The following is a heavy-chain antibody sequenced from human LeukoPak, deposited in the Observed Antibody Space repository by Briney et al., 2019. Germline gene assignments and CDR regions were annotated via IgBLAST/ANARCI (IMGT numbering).Heavy chain of an antibody. CDR1: GGSFSGYY. CDR2: INHSGST. J-gene: IGHJ6*02. CDR3: ARAPGYCSSTSCSRSHYYYYYGMDV. D-gene: IGHD2-2*01. Sequence: SETLSLTCAVYGGSFSGYYWSWIRQPPGKGLEWIGEINHSGSTNYNPSLKSRVTISVDTPKNQFSLKLSSVTAADTAVYYCARAPGYCSSTSCSRSHYYYYYGMDVWGQGTTVTVSS. V-gene: IGHV4-34*01.